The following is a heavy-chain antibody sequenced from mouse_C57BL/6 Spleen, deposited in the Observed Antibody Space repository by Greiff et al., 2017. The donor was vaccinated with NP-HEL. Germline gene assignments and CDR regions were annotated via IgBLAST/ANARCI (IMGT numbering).Heavy chain of an antibody. J-gene: IGHJ2*01. D-gene: IGHD3-1*01. Sequence: EVQLVESEGGLVQPGSSMKLSCTASGFTFSDYYMAWVRQVPEKGLEWVANINYDGSSTYYLDSLKSRFIISRDNAKNILYLQMSSLKSEDTATYYCAREGELGPYYFDYWGQGTTLTVSS. CDR1: GFTFSDYY. CDR3: AREGELGPYYFDY. V-gene: IGHV5-16*01. CDR2: INYDGSST.